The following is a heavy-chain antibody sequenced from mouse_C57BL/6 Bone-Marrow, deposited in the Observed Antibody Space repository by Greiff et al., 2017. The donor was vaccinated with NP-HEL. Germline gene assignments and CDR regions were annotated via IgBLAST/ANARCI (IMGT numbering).Heavy chain of an antibody. D-gene: IGHD1-1*01. CDR3: ARGLYYGSHYAMDY. V-gene: IGHV7-3*01. CDR2: IRNKANGYTT. J-gene: IGHJ4*01. Sequence: DVMLVESGGGLVQPGGSLSLSCAASGFTFTDYYMSWVRQPPGKALEWLGFIRNKANGYTTEYSASVKGRFTISRDNSQSILYLQMNALRAEDSATYYCARGLYYGSHYAMDYWGQGTSVTVSS. CDR1: GFTFTDYY.